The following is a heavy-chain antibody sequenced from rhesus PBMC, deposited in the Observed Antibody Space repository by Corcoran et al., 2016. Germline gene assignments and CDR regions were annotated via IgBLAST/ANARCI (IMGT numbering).Heavy chain of an antibody. Sequence: QVQLQESGPGLVKPSETLSLTCAVSGYSISSGYYWRWIRQPPGKGLAWIGYITYSGRTSDTPTRKSRVTSSRDTSKNQFSLKLSSVTAADTAVYYCARGRFYEDDYGYYYTLGWYFDIWGPGTPITISS. V-gene: IGHV4-122*02. CDR2: ITYSGRT. D-gene: IGHD3S6*01. CDR1: GYSISSGYY. CDR3: ARGRFYEDDYGYYYTLGWYFDI. J-gene: IGHJ2*01.